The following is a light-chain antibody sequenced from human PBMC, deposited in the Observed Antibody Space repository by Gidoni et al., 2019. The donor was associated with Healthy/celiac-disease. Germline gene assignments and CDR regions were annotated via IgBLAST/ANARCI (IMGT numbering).Light chain of an antibody. CDR3: QQYGSSPLFT. Sequence: IVLTQSPRTLSLSPGERATLSCRASPSVSSSYLAWYQQKPGQAPRLLIYGASSRATGIPDRFSGSGSGTDFTLTISRLEPEDFAVYYCQQYGSSPLFTFGPGTKVDIK. CDR2: GAS. CDR1: PSVSSSY. J-gene: IGKJ3*01. V-gene: IGKV3-20*01.